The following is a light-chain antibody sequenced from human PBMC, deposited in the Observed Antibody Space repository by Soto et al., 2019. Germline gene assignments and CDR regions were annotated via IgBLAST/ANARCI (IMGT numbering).Light chain of an antibody. Sequence: QAVVTQEPSLTVSPGGTVTLTCGSSTGPVFSGHYPYWFQQKPGHAPRTLIYDTDNKDSWTPARFSGSLLGGKAALTLSGAQPEDEAEYYCLLSYNGVRVFGGGTKLTVL. CDR2: DTD. CDR1: TGPVFSGHY. J-gene: IGLJ2*01. V-gene: IGLV7-46*01. CDR3: LLSYNGVRV.